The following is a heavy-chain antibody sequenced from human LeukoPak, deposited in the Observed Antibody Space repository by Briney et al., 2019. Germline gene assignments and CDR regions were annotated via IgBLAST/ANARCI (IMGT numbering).Heavy chain of an antibody. CDR3: ARDRDYYDSSGYLNP. CDR1: GYTFTGYY. Sequence: GASVKVSCKASGYTFTGYYMHWVRQAPGQGLEWMGWINPNSGGTNYAQKFQGRVTMTRDTSISTAYMELSRLRSDDTAVYYCARDRDYYDSSGYLNPWGQGTLVTVSS. J-gene: IGHJ5*02. CDR2: INPNSGGT. D-gene: IGHD3-22*01. V-gene: IGHV1-2*02.